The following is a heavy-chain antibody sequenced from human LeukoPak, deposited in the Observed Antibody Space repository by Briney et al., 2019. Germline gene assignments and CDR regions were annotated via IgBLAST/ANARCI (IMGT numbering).Heavy chain of an antibody. CDR2: IKQDGSEI. Sequence: GGSLRLSCAASGFTLSSYWMSWVRQAPGKGLEWVANIKQDGSEINYVDSVKGRFTISRDNAKNSLYLQMNSLRAEDTAVYYCARDSPPSIAVAYGIDYWGQGTLVTVSS. CDR3: ARDSPPSIAVAYGIDY. D-gene: IGHD6-19*01. J-gene: IGHJ4*02. V-gene: IGHV3-7*01. CDR1: GFTLSSYW.